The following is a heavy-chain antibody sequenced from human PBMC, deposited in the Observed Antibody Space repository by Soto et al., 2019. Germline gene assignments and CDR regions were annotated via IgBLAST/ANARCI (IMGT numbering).Heavy chain of an antibody. D-gene: IGHD1-1*01. CDR1: GYTFTSYD. CDR3: ARERTGTTSMDV. J-gene: IGHJ6*02. Sequence: QVQLVQSGAEVKKPGASVKVSCKASGYTFTSYDINWLRQATGQGLEWMGWMNPNSGNTGYAQKFQGRVTMSRNTSISTAYMELSSLRSEDTAVYYCARERTGTTSMDVWGQGTTVTVSS. V-gene: IGHV1-8*01. CDR2: MNPNSGNT.